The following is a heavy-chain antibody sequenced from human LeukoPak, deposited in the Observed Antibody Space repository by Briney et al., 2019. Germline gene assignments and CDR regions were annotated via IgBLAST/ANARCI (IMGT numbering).Heavy chain of an antibody. V-gene: IGHV3-49*03. J-gene: IGHJ4*02. CDR3: AKEIWPTVTTPGHTHFDY. D-gene: IGHD4-17*01. Sequence: GGSLRLSCTASGFTFGDYAMSWSRQAPGKGLEWVGFIRSKAYGGTTEYAASVKGRFTISRDDSKSIAYLQMNSLKTEDTAVYYCAKEIWPTVTTPGHTHFDYWGQGTLVTVSS. CDR1: GFTFGDYA. CDR2: IRSKAYGGTT.